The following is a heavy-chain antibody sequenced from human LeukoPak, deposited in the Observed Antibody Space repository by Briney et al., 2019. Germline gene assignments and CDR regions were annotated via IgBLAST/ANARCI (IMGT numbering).Heavy chain of an antibody. CDR1: GGSISSYY. D-gene: IGHD3-3*01. Sequence: SETLSLTCTVSGGSISSYYWSWIRQPPGKGLEWIGYIYYSGSTNYNPSLKSRVTISVDTSKNQFSLKLSSVTAADTAVYYCARELHDFWSGYPIGAFDIWGQGTMVTVSS. V-gene: IGHV4-59*01. J-gene: IGHJ3*02. CDR2: IYYSGST. CDR3: ARELHDFWSGYPIGAFDI.